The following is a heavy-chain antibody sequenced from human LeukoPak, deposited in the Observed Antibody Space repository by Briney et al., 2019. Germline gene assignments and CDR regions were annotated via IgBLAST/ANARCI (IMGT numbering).Heavy chain of an antibody. V-gene: IGHV3-23*01. CDR1: GFTFSSYA. Sequence: PGGSLRLSCAASGFTFSSYAMSWVRQAPGKGLEWVSAISGSGGSTYYADSVKGRFTISRDNYKNTLYLQMNSLRAEDTAVYYCAKDITMIVVVIPGAFDIWGQGTMVTVSS. J-gene: IGHJ3*02. CDR2: ISGSGGST. D-gene: IGHD3-22*01. CDR3: AKDITMIVVVIPGAFDI.